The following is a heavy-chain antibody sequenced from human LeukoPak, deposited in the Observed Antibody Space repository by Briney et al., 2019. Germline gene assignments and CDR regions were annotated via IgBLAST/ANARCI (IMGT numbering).Heavy chain of an antibody. V-gene: IGHV4-59*01. D-gene: IGHD6-19*01. Sequence: SETLSLTCAVSGGSISPYIWNWIRQPPGKGLEWIGYIYYSGNTNYNPSLKSRATISVDTSENQFSLKVTSVTAADTAVYYCARTVAGIFDFDYWGQGILVTVSS. CDR1: GGSISPYI. J-gene: IGHJ4*02. CDR3: ARTVAGIFDFDY. CDR2: IYYSGNT.